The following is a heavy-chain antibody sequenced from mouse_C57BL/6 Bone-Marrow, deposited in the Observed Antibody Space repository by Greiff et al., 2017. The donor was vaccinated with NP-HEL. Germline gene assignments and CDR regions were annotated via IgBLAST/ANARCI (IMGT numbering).Heavy chain of an antibody. CDR3: ARALEDVDN. CDR2: IDPEDGET. V-gene: IGHV14-2*01. CDR1: GFNIKDYY. J-gene: IGHJ2*01. Sequence: EVQLVESGAELVKPGASVKMSCTASGFNIKDYYMHWVKQRTEQGLEWIGWIDPEDGETKYAPKFQGKATVTADTSANTAYLQLSSLTSEDTAVYYGARALEDVDNWGQGTTLTVSS.